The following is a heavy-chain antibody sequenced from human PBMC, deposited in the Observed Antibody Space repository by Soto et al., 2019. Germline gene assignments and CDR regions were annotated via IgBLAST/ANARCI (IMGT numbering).Heavy chain of an antibody. CDR2: ISIISSTI. Sequence: PGGSLRLSCAASGFTFSSYIINWVRQAPCKWLDCVSYISIISSTIYYADSVKVRFTISIDNAKNSLYLQMNILRAEAKAVYYCATGLWFDYWGQGTLVTVSS. V-gene: IGHV3-48*01. CDR1: GFTFSSYI. D-gene: IGHD3-10*01. CDR3: ATGLWFDY. J-gene: IGHJ4*02.